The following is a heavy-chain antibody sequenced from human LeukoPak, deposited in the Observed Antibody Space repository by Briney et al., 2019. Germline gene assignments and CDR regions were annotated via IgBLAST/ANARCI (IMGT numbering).Heavy chain of an antibody. CDR1: GYTFNSYD. J-gene: IGHJ5*02. CDR3: ARDPQEITQIGYCSGGSCYLGWFDP. Sequence: GASVRVSCKASGYTFNSYDIHWVRQAPGQRLEWMGWINAGNGNTKYSQRFQGRVTITRDTSASTAYMELSSLRSEDTAVYYCARDPQEITQIGYCSGGSCYLGWFDPWGQGTLVTVSS. CDR2: INAGNGNT. D-gene: IGHD2-15*01. V-gene: IGHV1-3*01.